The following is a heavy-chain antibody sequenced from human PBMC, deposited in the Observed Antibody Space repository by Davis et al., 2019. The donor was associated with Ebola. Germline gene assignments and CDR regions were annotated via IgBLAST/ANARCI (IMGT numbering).Heavy chain of an antibody. J-gene: IGHJ6*02. CDR1: GFTFDQSA. Sequence: GGSLRLSCAASGFTFDQSAMPWVRHRPGKGLEWVALINGDVDYTYYADSVKCRFTTSRDNNKESLYLQINRLSSEDTALYFCARGPMPSWYADYYKYGMDVWGQGTTVTASS. V-gene: IGHV3-43*02. D-gene: IGHD6-13*01. CDR2: INGDVDYT. CDR3: ARGPMPSWYADYYKYGMDV.